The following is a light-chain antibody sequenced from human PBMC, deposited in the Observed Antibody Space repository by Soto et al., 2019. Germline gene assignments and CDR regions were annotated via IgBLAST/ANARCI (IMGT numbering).Light chain of an antibody. CDR1: QSVSSSY. Sequence: EIVWTQSPGTLSLSSGERATLSCRASQSVSSSYLAWYQQKPGQAPRLLVYATSSRATGIPDRFSGSGSGTDFTLNISRLEPEDFAVYYCQQYGSSSFTFGQGTKLEIK. J-gene: IGKJ2*01. CDR2: ATS. V-gene: IGKV3-20*01. CDR3: QQYGSSSFT.